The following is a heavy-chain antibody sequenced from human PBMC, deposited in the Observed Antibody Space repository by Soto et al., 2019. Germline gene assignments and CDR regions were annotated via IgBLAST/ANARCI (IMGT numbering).Heavy chain of an antibody. V-gene: IGHV3-23*01. Sequence: EVQLLESGGGLVQPGGSLRLSCTASGFTFSNYAMNWVRQAPGKGLEWVSGIFSGGVTYYSDSVKGRFTISRDNSQNTLYLEMNKLTAEDTAIYYCAKGNVIATSGGYFDMWGQGTMVTLSS. D-gene: IGHD2-21*01. CDR3: AKGNVIATSGGYFDM. CDR1: GFTFSNYA. CDR2: IFSGGVT. J-gene: IGHJ3*02.